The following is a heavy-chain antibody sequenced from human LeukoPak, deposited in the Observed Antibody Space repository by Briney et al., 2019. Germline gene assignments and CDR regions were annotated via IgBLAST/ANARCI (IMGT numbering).Heavy chain of an antibody. CDR2: ISYDGSNK. D-gene: IGHD2-8*01. CDR1: GFTFSSYA. V-gene: IGHV3-30-3*01. Sequence: GGSLRLSCAASGFTFSSYAMHWVRQAPGKGLEWVAVISYDGSNKYYADSVKGRFTISRDNSKNTLYLQMNSLRAEDTAVYYCARGEYCTNGVCYTDGFDYWGQGTLVTVSS. CDR3: ARGEYCTNGVCYTDGFDY. J-gene: IGHJ4*02.